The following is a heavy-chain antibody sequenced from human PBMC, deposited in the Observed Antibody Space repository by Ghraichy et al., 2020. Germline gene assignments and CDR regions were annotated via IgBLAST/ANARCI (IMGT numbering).Heavy chain of an antibody. J-gene: IGHJ4*02. V-gene: IGHV3-33*08. CDR2: IWYDGSNQ. Sequence: GGSLRLSCAASGFTFSSYSMNWVRQAPGKGLEWVALIWYDGSNQDYIDSVKGRFTISRDNSKNTLYLQINSLRAEDTAVYYCARFSGSDSSGYFDYWGQGTLVTVSS. CDR1: GFTFSSYS. D-gene: IGHD3-22*01. CDR3: ARFSGSDSSGYFDY.